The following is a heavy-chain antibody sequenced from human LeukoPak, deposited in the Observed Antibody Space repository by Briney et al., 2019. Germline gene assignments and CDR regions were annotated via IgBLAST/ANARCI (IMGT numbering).Heavy chain of an antibody. CDR3: TRASGSSPMDV. J-gene: IGHJ6*02. CDR1: GFTFGDYA. D-gene: IGHD1-26*01. V-gene: IGHV3-49*03. Sequence: GSLRLSCTASGFTFGDYAMSWFRQAPGKGLEWVGFIRSKAYGGTTEYAASVKGRFTISRDDSKSIAYLQMNSLKTEDTAVYYCTRASGSSPMDVWGQGTTVTVSS. CDR2: IRSKAYGGTT.